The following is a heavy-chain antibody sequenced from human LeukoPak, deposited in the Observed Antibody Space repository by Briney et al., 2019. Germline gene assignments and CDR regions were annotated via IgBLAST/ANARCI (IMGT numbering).Heavy chain of an antibody. CDR2: VSGSGGST. CDR3: AKCLLLRSDDYAPFDY. Sequence: GGSLRLSCAASGFTFSSYAMNWVRQAPGKGLEWVSAVSGSGGSTYSADSVKGRFTISRDNSKNTLYLQMNSLRVEDTAVYFCAKCLLLRSDDYAPFDYWGQGTLVTVSS. J-gene: IGHJ4*02. V-gene: IGHV3-23*01. CDR1: GFTFSSYA. D-gene: IGHD4-17*01.